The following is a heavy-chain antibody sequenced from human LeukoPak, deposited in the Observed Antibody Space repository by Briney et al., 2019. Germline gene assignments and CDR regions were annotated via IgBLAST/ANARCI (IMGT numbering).Heavy chain of an antibody. V-gene: IGHV3-30-3*01. J-gene: IGHJ5*02. D-gene: IGHD6-13*01. CDR2: ISYDGSNK. CDR3: ARGLYSCSWYGGNWFDP. Sequence: GRSLRLSCAASGFTFSSYAMHWVRQAPGKGLEWVAVISYDGSNKYYADSVKGRFTISRDNSKNTLYLQMNSLRAEDTAVYYCARGLYSCSWYGGNWFDPWGQGTLVTVSS. CDR1: GFTFSSYA.